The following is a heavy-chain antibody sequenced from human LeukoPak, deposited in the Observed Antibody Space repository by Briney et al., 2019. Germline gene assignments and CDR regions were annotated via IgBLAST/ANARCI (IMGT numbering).Heavy chain of an antibody. CDR1: GGSISSGSYY. Sequence: SETLSLTCTVSGGSISSGSYYWSWIRQPAGKGLECIGRIYTSGSTNYNPSLKSRVTISVDTSKNQFSLKLSSVTAADTAVYYCARLMATKGYAFDIWGQGTMVTVSS. D-gene: IGHD5-24*01. V-gene: IGHV4-61*02. CDR2: IYTSGST. J-gene: IGHJ3*02. CDR3: ARLMATKGYAFDI.